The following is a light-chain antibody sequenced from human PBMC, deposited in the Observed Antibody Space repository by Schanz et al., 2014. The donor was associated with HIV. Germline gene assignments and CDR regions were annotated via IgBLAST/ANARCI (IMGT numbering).Light chain of an antibody. CDR3: QQYNDWPPIT. CDR2: GAS. Sequence: EIVLTQSPGTLSLSPGERATLSCRASQSVSSSYFAWYQQKPGQAPRLLLYGASTRATGIPARFSGSGSGTEFTLTISSLQSEDFAVYYCQQYNDWPPITFGQGTRLEIK. J-gene: IGKJ5*01. CDR1: QSVSSSY. V-gene: IGKV3-15*01.